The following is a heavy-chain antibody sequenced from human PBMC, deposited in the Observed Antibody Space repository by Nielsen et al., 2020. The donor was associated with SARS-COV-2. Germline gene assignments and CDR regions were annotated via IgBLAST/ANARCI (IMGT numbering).Heavy chain of an antibody. J-gene: IGHJ6*02. Sequence: GESLKISCAASGFTFDDYGMSWVRQAPGKGLEWVSGINWNGGSTGYADSVKGRFTISRDNAKNSLYLQMNSLRDEDTAVYYCARDDSYYYGSKTEYYYGMDVWGQGTTVTVSS. CDR1: GFTFDDYG. V-gene: IGHV3-20*04. CDR3: ARDDSYYYGSKTEYYYGMDV. CDR2: INWNGGST. D-gene: IGHD3-10*01.